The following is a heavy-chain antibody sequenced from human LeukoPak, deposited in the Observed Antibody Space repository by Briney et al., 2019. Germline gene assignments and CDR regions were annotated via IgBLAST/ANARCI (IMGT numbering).Heavy chain of an antibody. D-gene: IGHD1-26*01. V-gene: IGHV1-69*05. CDR3: ARDRRPSHRGGGSNWFDP. CDR1: GGTFSSYA. Sequence: GASVKVSCKASGGTFSSYAISWVRQAPGQGLEWMGRIIPIFGTASYAQKFQGRVTITTDESTSTAYMELSSLRSEDTAVYYCARDRRPSHRGGGSNWFDPWGQGTLVTVSS. CDR2: IIPIFGTA. J-gene: IGHJ5*02.